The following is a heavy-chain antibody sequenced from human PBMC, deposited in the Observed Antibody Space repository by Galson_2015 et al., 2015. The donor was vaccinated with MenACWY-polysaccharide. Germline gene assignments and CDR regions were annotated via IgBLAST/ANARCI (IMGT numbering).Heavy chain of an antibody. CDR1: GFRINPYY. D-gene: IGHD3-3*01. CDR3: AKDFHNYGMDV. V-gene: IGHV3-21*01. CDR2: TSNSGSET. Sequence: SLRLSCAASGFRINPYYMSWVRQAPGRGLEWVSSTSNSGSETQYTVSVRGRFTISRDIAKNSLFLQMNSLGVEDTAIYYCAKDFHNYGMDVWGHGTTVIVSS. J-gene: IGHJ6*02.